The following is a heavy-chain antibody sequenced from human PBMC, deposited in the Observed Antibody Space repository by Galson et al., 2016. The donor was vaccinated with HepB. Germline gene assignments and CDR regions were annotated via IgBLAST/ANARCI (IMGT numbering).Heavy chain of an antibody. Sequence: SETLSLTCAVSGGSVSGVNWWSWVRQPPGEGLEWIGEIFQTGTTNYNPSLESRVSISMDKSQNQLSLSLNSVTAADTAVYYCARHTAVPKTRGFDIWGQGTMVTVSS. CDR2: IFQTGTT. D-gene: IGHD6-19*01. CDR1: GGSVSGVNW. J-gene: IGHJ3*02. CDR3: ARHTAVPKTRGFDI. V-gene: IGHV4-4*02.